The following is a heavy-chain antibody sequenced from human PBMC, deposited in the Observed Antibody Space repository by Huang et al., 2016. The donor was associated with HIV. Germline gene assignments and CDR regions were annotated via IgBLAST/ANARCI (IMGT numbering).Heavy chain of an antibody. J-gene: IGHJ6*03. Sequence: VESGGDAVQSGRSLRLSCRGSGFIFNDFAINWFRQSPRKGLEWICVVRSIALGGASKSAPSVKDRFSVSRDEAKNVAFLQMENLQVDDTAVYYCSPTGDDYFYYYMDVWGNGTTVIVS. CDR2: VRSIALGGAS. D-gene: IGHD4-17*01. V-gene: IGHV3-49*03. CDR3: SPTGDDYFYYYMDV. CDR1: GFIFNDFA.